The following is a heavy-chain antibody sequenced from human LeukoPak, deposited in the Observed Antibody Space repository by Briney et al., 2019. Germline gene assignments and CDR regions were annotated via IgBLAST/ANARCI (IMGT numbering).Heavy chain of an antibody. CDR2: INHSGST. Sequence: PSETLSLTCAVYGGSFRGYYWSWIRQPPGKGLEWIGEINHSGSTNYNPSLKSRVTISVDTSKNQFSLKLSSVTAADTAVYYCARQTYYYDKGAFDIWGQGTMVTVSS. D-gene: IGHD3-22*01. J-gene: IGHJ3*02. V-gene: IGHV4-34*01. CDR1: GGSFRGYY. CDR3: ARQTYYYDKGAFDI.